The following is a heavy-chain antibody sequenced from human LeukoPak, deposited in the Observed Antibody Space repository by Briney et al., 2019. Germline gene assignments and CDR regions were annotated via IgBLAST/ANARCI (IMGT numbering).Heavy chain of an antibody. Sequence: GGSLRLSCAAPGFTFSTYWMHWVRQAPGDGLVWVSRIKSDGSDTSYADSVKGRFTISRDNAKNTLYLQMNSLRAEDTAVYYCARGFWTGVEYWGQGALVTVSS. D-gene: IGHD3/OR15-3a*01. V-gene: IGHV3-74*01. CDR1: GFTFSTYW. J-gene: IGHJ4*02. CDR2: IKSDGSDT. CDR3: ARGFWTGVEY.